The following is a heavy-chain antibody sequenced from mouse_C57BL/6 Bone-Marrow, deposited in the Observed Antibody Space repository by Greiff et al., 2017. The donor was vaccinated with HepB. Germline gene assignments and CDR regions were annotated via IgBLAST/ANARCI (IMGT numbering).Heavy chain of an antibody. D-gene: IGHD1-1*01. CDR3: ALNYYGSSYLYYYAMDY. V-gene: IGHV2-2*01. CDR2: IWSGGST. J-gene: IGHJ4*01. CDR1: GFSLTSYG. Sequence: VQLQQSGPGLVQPSQSLSITCTVSGFSLTSYGVHWVRQSPGKGLEWLGVIWSGGSTDYNAAFISRLSISKDNSKSQVFFKMNSLQADDTAIYCCALNYYGSSYLYYYAMDYWGQGTSVTVSS.